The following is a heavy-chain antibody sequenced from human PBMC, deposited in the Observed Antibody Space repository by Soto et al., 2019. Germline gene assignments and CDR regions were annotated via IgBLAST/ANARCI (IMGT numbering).Heavy chain of an antibody. CDR2: ISYDGINK. J-gene: IGHJ6*02. CDR3: AKVLVRYYLYYGWDV. Sequence: QVQLVESGGGVVQPGTSLRLSCAASGFSVSGYGMHWVRQAPGKGLEWVAVISYDGINKHYADSVKGRFTISRDNSKSTLYLQMTSLRPEDTAVYYCAKVLVRYYLYYGWDVWGQGTTVTVSS. D-gene: IGHD3-3*01. V-gene: IGHV3-30*18. CDR1: GFSVSGYG.